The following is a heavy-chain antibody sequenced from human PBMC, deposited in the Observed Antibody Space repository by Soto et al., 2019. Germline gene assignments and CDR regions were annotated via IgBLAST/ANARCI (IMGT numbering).Heavy chain of an antibody. CDR2: IYPGDSDT. CDR1: GYSFTSYW. J-gene: IGHJ4*02. V-gene: IGHV5-51*01. CDR3: ARHLVSGGLYCTNGVCYKAAGTVDY. D-gene: IGHD2-8*01. Sequence: EVQLVQSGAEVKKPGESLKISCKGSGYSFTSYWIGWVRQMPGKGLEWMGIIYPGDSDTRYSPSFQGQVTISADKSISTAYLQWSSLKASDTAMYYCARHLVSGGLYCTNGVCYKAAGTVDYWGQGTLVTVSS.